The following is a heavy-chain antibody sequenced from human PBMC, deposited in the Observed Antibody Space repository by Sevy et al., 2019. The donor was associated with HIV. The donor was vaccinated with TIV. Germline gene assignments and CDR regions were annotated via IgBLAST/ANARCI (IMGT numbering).Heavy chain of an antibody. D-gene: IGHD3-16*01. Sequence: GGSLRLSCAASEVTFSNYAMSWVRQAPGKGMEWVSSISGSGGETFYADSVKGRFTSTRDKSKNTLYLQMNSLRVEDTAVYYCAKDSILVVGEALDIWGQGTMVTVSS. CDR3: AKDSILVVGEALDI. CDR1: EVTFSNYA. J-gene: IGHJ3*02. CDR2: ISGSGGET. V-gene: IGHV3-23*01.